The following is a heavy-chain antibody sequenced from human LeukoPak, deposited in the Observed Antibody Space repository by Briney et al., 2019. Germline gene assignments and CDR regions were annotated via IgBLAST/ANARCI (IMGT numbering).Heavy chain of an antibody. Sequence: AGGSLRLSCAASGFTFSSYSMNWVRQAPGKGLEWVSSISSSSSYIYYADSVKGRFTISRDNAKNSLYLQMDSLRAEDTAVYYRARAPDDYDFWSGYYTTWRYFDYWGQGTLVTVSS. J-gene: IGHJ4*02. CDR3: ARAPDDYDFWSGYYTTWRYFDY. CDR2: ISSSSSYI. V-gene: IGHV3-21*01. D-gene: IGHD3-3*01. CDR1: GFTFSSYS.